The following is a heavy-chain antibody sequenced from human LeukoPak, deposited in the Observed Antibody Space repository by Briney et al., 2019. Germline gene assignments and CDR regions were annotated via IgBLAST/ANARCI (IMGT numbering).Heavy chain of an antibody. CDR3: ARDLELAARPRAFDI. Sequence: ASVKVSCKASGGTFSSYAISWVRQAPGQGLEWMGIINPSGGSTSYAQKFQGRVTMTRDMSTSTVYMELSSLRSEDTAVYYCARDLELAARPRAFDIWGQGTMVTVSS. CDR2: INPSGGST. V-gene: IGHV1-46*01. CDR1: GGTFSSYA. J-gene: IGHJ3*02. D-gene: IGHD6-6*01.